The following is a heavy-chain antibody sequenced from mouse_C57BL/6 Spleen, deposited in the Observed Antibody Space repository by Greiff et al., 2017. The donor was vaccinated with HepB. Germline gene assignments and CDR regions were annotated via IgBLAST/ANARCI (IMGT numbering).Heavy chain of an antibody. CDR3: AIRRGDYAMDD. CDR1: GYTFTSYW. J-gene: IGHJ4*01. Sequence: QVQLQQPGAELVRPGSSVTLSCKASGYTFTSYWMHWVKQRPIQGLEWIGNIDPSDSETHYNQKFKDKATLTVDKSSSTAYMQLSSLTSEDSAVYYCAIRRGDYAMDDWGQGTSVTVSS. D-gene: IGHD2-12*01. V-gene: IGHV1-52*01. CDR2: IDPSDSET.